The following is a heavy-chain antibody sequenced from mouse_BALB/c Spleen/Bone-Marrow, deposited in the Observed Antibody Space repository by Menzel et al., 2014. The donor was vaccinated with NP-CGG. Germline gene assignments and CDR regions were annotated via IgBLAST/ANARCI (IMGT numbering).Heavy chain of an antibody. J-gene: IGHJ1*01. CDR1: GFTFTDYY. CDR3: ARDENYDIYWYFDV. Sequence: EAQLQQSGGGLVQPGGSLRLSCATSGFTFTDYYMSWVRQPPGKALEWLGFIRNKANGYTTDYSVSVKGRFTISRDNSQSILYLQMNPLRAEDSATYYCARDENYDIYWYFDVWGAGTTVTVSS. V-gene: IGHV7-3*02. CDR2: IRNKANGYTT. D-gene: IGHD1-1*01.